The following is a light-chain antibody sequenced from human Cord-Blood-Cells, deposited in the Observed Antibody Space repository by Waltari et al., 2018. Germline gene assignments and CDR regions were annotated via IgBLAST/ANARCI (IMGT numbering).Light chain of an antibody. CDR1: SSNIGAGYD. V-gene: IGLV1-40*01. J-gene: IGLJ3*02. CDR3: QSYDSSLSGWV. Sequence: QSVLTQPPSVSGATGQRVTISCTGSSSNIGAGYDVPWYQQLPGTAPKLLIYGNSNRPSGVPDRFSGSKSGTSASLAITGLQAEDEADYYCQSYDSSLSGWVFGGGTKLTVL. CDR2: GNS.